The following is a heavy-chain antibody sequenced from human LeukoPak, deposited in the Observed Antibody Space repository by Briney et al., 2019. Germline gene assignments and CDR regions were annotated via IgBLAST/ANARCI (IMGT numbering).Heavy chain of an antibody. J-gene: IGHJ4*02. Sequence: GGSLRLSCAASGFTFSSYAMSWVRQAPGKGLEWVSAISGSGGSTYYADSVKGRFTISRDNSKNTLYLQVNSLRAEDTAVYYCAKDGSSIFGVVIIQYFDYWGQETLVTVSS. CDR1: GFTFSSYA. CDR2: ISGSGGST. V-gene: IGHV3-23*01. D-gene: IGHD3-3*01. CDR3: AKDGSSIFGVVIIQYFDY.